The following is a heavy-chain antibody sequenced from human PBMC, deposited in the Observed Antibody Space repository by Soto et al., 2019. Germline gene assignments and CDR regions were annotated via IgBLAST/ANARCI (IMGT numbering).Heavy chain of an antibody. D-gene: IGHD6-6*01. CDR1: GGSISSYY. V-gene: IGHV4-59*08. J-gene: IGHJ6*03. CDR2: IYYSGST. Sequence: SETLSLTCTVSGGSISSYYWSWIRQPPGKGLEWIGYIYYSGSTNYNPSLKSPVTISVDTSKNQFSLKLSSVTAADTAVYYCARHAVYSSSDYYYYYMDVWGKGTTVTVSS. CDR3: ARHAVYSSSDYYYYYMDV.